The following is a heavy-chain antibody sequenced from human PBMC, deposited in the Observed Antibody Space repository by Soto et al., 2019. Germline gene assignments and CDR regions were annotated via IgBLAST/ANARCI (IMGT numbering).Heavy chain of an antibody. D-gene: IGHD3-3*01. Sequence: QVQLQQWGAGLLKPSETLSLTCAVYGGSFSGYYWSWIRQPPGKGLAWIGEINHSGSTNYNPSLKRGVTISGDTSKNQFARKLSWVTAADTAVYYCARGLGRSYDFWSGYGYFDLGGRGTLVTVSS. V-gene: IGHV4-34*01. J-gene: IGHJ2*01. CDR1: GGSFSGYY. CDR3: ARGLGRSYDFWSGYGYFDL. CDR2: INHSGST.